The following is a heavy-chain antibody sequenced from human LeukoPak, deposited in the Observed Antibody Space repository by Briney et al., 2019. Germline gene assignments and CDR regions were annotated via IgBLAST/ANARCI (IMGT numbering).Heavy chain of an antibody. V-gene: IGHV3-30*02. D-gene: IGHD3-10*01. CDR1: GFTFSSYG. CDR3: AKEVRGVIITPYFDY. CDR2: IRYDGSNK. Sequence: GGSLRLSCAASGFTFSSYGMHWVRQAPGKGLEWVAFIRYDGSNKYYADSVKGRFTISRDNSKNTLYLQMNSLRAEDTAVYYCAKEVRGVIITPYFDYWGQGTLVTVSS. J-gene: IGHJ4*02.